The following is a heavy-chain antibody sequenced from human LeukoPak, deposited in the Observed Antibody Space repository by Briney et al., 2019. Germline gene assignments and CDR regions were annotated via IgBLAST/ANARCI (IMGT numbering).Heavy chain of an antibody. D-gene: IGHD1-26*01. Sequence: GESLKIACKASGYSFTSYWIGWVRQMPGKGLEWMGIIYPGDSDTRHSPSFQGQVTISADRSISTAYLQWSNLKASDTAMYYCARLGGGNYEYFFDYWGQGTLVTVSS. J-gene: IGHJ4*02. CDR3: ARLGGGNYEYFFDY. V-gene: IGHV5-51*01. CDR1: GYSFTSYW. CDR2: IYPGDSDT.